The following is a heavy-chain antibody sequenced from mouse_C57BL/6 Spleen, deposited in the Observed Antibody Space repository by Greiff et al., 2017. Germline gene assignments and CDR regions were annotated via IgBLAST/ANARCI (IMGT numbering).Heavy chain of an antibody. CDR3: ARWDYDDDVRYFDV. D-gene: IGHD2-4*01. CDR2: IYPGDGDT. Sequence: QVQLKQSGPELVKPGASVKISCKASGYAFSSSWMNWVKQRPGKGLEWIGRIYPGDGDTNYNGKVKGKATLTADKSSSTAYMQLSSLTSEDSAVYFCARWDYDDDVRYFDVWGTGTTVTVSS. CDR1: GYAFSSSW. J-gene: IGHJ1*03. V-gene: IGHV1-82*01.